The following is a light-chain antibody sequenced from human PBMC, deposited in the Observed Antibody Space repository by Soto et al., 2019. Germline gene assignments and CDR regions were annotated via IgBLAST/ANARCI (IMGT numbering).Light chain of an antibody. Sequence: VLTQTPLLSPVTLGQPASISCRSSRSLVASDGNAYLTWLHQRPGQPPRPLIYKVSQRLSGVPDRLSGSGAGTDFTLHISRVEAEDVGTYFCMQATQLRTFGQGTRLEIK. CDR3: MQATQLRT. CDR2: KVS. V-gene: IGKV2-24*01. J-gene: IGKJ5*01. CDR1: RSLVASDGNAY.